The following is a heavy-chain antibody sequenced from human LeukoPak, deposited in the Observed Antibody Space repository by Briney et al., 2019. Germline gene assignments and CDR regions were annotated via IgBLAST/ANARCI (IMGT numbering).Heavy chain of an antibody. D-gene: IGHD4-17*01. CDR3: AKVVTTVTTFSY. J-gene: IGHJ4*02. V-gene: IGHV3-33*06. CDR2: IWDDGSNK. CDR1: GFTFSSFG. Sequence: GGSLRLSCAASGFTFSSFGMHWVRQAPGKGLEWVSVIWDDGSNKYHADSVKGRFTISRDNSKNTLYLQMNSLRDEDTAAYYCAKVVTTVTTFSYWGQGTLVTVSS.